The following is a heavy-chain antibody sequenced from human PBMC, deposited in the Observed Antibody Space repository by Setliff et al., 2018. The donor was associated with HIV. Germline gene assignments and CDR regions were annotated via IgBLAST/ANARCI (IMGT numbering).Heavy chain of an antibody. V-gene: IGHV4-59*02. J-gene: IGHJ4*02. CDR3: ARDTFYLDY. Sequence: SETLSLTCTVSGGSVRRNYWGWIRQPPGRGLEWIGYISYNGGTNYNPSLKSRVAISLDTSKNQFSLKMRSVTAADTAIYYCARDTFYLDYWGQGAQVTVSS. CDR1: GGSVRRNY. D-gene: IGHD3-3*02. CDR2: ISYNGGT.